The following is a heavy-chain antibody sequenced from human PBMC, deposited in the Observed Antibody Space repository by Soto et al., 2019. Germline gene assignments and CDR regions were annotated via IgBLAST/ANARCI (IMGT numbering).Heavy chain of an antibody. J-gene: IGHJ4*02. V-gene: IGHV3-48*02. D-gene: IGHD6-19*01. CDR1: GFKFSIYS. Sequence: EVQLVESGGALVQPGGSLRLSCAASGFKFSIYSMNWVRQAPGKGLEWSAYITSDTKTIKYGDSVKGRFTISRDNAKNSVYLQMNDLRDEDTAVYYCARSVEGHFDYWGQGTVVTVSS. CDR2: ITSDTKTI. CDR3: ARSVEGHFDY.